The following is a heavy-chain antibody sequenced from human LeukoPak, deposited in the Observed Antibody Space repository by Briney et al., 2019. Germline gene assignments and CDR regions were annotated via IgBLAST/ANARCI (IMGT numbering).Heavy chain of an antibody. V-gene: IGHV3-30*03. CDR1: GCTFSTYA. CDR2: MSFDENIK. CDR3: ATLYSYGYFDY. Sequence: GRSLRLSCAASGCTFSTYAMHWVRQAPGKGLEWVAVMSFDENIKYYADSVKGRFTISRDNSKNTLYLQMNSLRVDDTAVYYCATLYSYGYFDYWGQGTLVTVSS. J-gene: IGHJ4*02. D-gene: IGHD5-18*01.